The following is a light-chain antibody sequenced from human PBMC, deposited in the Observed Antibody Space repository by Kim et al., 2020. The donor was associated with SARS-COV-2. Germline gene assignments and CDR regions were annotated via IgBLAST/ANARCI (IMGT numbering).Light chain of an antibody. CDR1: QSISSSY. J-gene: IGKJ1*01. V-gene: IGKV3-20*01. Sequence: EIVLTQSPGTLSLSPGEGATLSCRASQSISSSYLAWYQQKPGQAPRLLIYGASSRATGIPDRFSGSGSGTDFTLTISRLEPEAFAVYYCQRYSSSPQKRFGQGTKVDI. CDR3: QRYSSSPQKR. CDR2: GAS.